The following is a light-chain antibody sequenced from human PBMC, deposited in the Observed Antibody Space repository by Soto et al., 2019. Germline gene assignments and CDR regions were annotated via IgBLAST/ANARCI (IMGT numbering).Light chain of an antibody. CDR3: QTWGTGTWV. CDR2: VDSDGSH. V-gene: IGLV4-69*01. CDR1: SGHSSYA. J-gene: IGLJ3*02. Sequence: QLVVTQSPSASASLGASVKLTCTLSSGHSSYAIAWHQQQPEKGPRYLMKVDSDGSHVKGDGIPDRFSGSSSRAERYLAISSLQSEDEADYYCQTWGTGTWVFGGGTKLTVL.